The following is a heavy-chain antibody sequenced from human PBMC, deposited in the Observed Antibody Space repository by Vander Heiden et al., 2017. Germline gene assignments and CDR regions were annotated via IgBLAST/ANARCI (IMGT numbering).Heavy chain of an antibody. Sequence: QLQLQESGPGLVKPSGTPSLTCTVSGGPISSTSSYWGWIRQPPGKGLEWIGRVFYSGNTYYNPSLKSRVTISVDTSKNQFSLKLNSVTAADTAVYYCARRVRHCSSTSCQLDYWGQGTLVSVSS. D-gene: IGHD2-2*01. CDR2: VFYSGNT. CDR1: GGPISSTSSY. J-gene: IGHJ4*02. V-gene: IGHV4-39*01. CDR3: ARRVRHCSSTSCQLDY.